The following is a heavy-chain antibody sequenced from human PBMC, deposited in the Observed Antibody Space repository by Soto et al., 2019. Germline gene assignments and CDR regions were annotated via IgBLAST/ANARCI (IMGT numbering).Heavy chain of an antibody. V-gene: IGHV3-66*01. J-gene: IGHJ5*02. Sequence: EVQLVESGGGLVQPGGSLRLSCAASGFTVSSSYMTWVRQAPGEGLEWVSIIYSGGNTYYADSLKDRFTISGDNSKNTVYIQMNRLRPDDTAVYYCARGYWLDPWGQGTLVTVSS. CDR2: IYSGGNT. CDR1: GFTVSSSY. CDR3: ARGYWLDP.